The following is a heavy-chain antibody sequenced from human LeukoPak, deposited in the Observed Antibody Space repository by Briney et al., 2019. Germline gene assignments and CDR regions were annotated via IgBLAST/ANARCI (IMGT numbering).Heavy chain of an antibody. CDR3: SRENGAFSPFGF. V-gene: IGHV4-4*02. CDR1: GGSISTTNW. CDR2: ISLSGLT. J-gene: IGHJ4*02. D-gene: IGHD2-8*01. Sequence: SEALSLTCGGSGGSISTTNWWGWVRQPPGQGLEWIGEISLSGLTNYSPSLNSRVTMSLDKPKNQLSLNLSSVTAADTAVYYCSRENGAFSPFGFWGQGTLVTVPS.